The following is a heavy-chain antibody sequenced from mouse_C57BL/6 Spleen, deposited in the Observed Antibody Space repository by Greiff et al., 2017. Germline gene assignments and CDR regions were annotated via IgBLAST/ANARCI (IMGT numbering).Heavy chain of an antibody. CDR1: GYTFTSYW. CDR3: ARTGSYYAMGY. CDR2: IYPSDSET. V-gene: IGHV1-61*01. Sequence: QVQLKQPAAELVRPGSSVKLSCKASGYTFTSYWMDWVKQRPGQGLEWIGNIYPSDSETHYNQKFKDKATLTVDKSSSTAYMPRSSLTAEDSAVYYGARTGSYYAMGYWGQGTSVTDSA. D-gene: IGHD4-1*01. J-gene: IGHJ4*01.